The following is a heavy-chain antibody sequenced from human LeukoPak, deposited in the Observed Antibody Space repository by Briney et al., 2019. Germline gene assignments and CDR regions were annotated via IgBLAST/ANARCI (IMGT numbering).Heavy chain of an antibody. D-gene: IGHD6-19*01. CDR1: GFTFSSYG. CDR3: ATLGSGWYWSFFDY. Sequence: PGGSLRLSCAASGFTFSSYGMSWVRQAPGKGLEWVSAISGSGGSTYYADSVKGRFTISRDNSKNTLYLQMNSLRAEDTAVYYCATLGSGWYWSFFDYWGQGTLVTVSS. J-gene: IGHJ4*02. CDR2: ISGSGGST. V-gene: IGHV3-23*01.